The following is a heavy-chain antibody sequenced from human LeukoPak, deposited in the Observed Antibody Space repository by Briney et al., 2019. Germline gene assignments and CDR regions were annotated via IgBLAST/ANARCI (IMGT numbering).Heavy chain of an antibody. Sequence: GASVKVSCKASGYTFSDHYINWVRQAPGQGLEWMGRINSRSGDTIYAQKFQDRVTLTRDTSISTAYMELSSLRSEDTAVYYCAIARTIFGVVIGPQDYWGQGTLVTVSS. V-gene: IGHV1-2*06. J-gene: IGHJ4*02. CDR1: GYTFSDHY. CDR2: INSRSGDT. CDR3: AIARTIFGVVIGPQDY. D-gene: IGHD3-3*01.